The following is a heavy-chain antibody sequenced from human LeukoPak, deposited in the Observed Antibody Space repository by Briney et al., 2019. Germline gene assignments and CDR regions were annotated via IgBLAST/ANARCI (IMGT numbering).Heavy chain of an antibody. J-gene: IGHJ4*02. V-gene: IGHV3-7*01. CDR2: INQDGGAK. D-gene: IGHD4-11*01. Sequence: GGSLGLSCAASGFTFSTYWMTWVRQAPGKGLEWVAHINQDGGAKNYVDSLKGRFTISRDNAKNSLFLQMNSLRADDTAVYYCARATTIAPETLDYWGQGTLVTVSS. CDR1: GFTFSTYW. CDR3: ARATTIAPETLDY.